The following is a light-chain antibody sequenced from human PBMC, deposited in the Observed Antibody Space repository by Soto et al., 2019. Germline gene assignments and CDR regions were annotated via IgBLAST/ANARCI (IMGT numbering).Light chain of an antibody. Sequence: QSVLTQPPSASGTPGQRVTISCSGGSSNIGTNSVNWYQQLPGRAPKLLIYNNDLRPSGVPDRFSGSKSGTSASLAISGLQSGDEAHYYCAAWDDSLNGFYVFGFGTKVTVL. J-gene: IGLJ1*01. CDR3: AAWDDSLNGFYV. V-gene: IGLV1-44*01. CDR2: NND. CDR1: SSNIGTNS.